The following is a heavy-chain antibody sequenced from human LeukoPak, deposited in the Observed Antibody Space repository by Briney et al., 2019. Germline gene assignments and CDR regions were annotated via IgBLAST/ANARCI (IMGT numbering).Heavy chain of an antibody. J-gene: IGHJ4*02. V-gene: IGHV4-39*01. D-gene: IGHD5-24*01. CDR2: VYYDGTS. Sequence: SETLSLTCTVSGGSINSHSYYWGWIRQTPGTGLEWIGSVYYDGTSYSNPSLSSRVAIFVDTSRDQFSLDLSFVTAADTALYYCVRHISTNTGYFDSCGQGTLVSVSS. CDR1: GGSINSHSYY. CDR3: VRHISTNTGYFDS.